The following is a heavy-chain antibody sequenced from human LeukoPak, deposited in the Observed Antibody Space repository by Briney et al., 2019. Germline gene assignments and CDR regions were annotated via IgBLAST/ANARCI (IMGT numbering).Heavy chain of an antibody. V-gene: IGHV1-2*06. CDR1: GGTFSSYA. D-gene: IGHD3-10*01. Sequence: ASVKVSCKASGGTFSSYAISWVRQAPGQGLEWMGRINPNSGGTNYAQKFQDRVTMTRDTSISTAYMELSRLRSDDTAVYYCAREKEDGSGSYDYWGQGTLVTVSS. CDR2: INPNSGGT. CDR3: AREKEDGSGSYDY. J-gene: IGHJ4*02.